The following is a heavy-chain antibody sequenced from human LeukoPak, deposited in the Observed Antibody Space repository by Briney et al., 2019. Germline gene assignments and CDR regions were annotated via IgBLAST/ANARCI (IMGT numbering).Heavy chain of an antibody. J-gene: IGHJ3*02. CDR1: GGSISSYY. CDR2: IYYSGCT. D-gene: IGHD5-24*01. Sequence: SETLSLTCTVSGGSISSYYWSWIRQPPGKGLEWIGYIYYSGCTNYNPSLRSRVTISVDTSKNQFSLKLSSVTAADTAVYYCASSDADDAFDIWGQGTMVTVSS. V-gene: IGHV4-59*08. CDR3: ASSDADDAFDI.